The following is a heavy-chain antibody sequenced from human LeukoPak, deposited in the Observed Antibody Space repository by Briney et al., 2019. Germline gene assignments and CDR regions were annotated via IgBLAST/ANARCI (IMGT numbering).Heavy chain of an antibody. CDR2: IYTSGST. CDR1: GGSISSYY. V-gene: IGHV4-4*07. J-gene: IGHJ4*02. CDR3: ARVDSSGYKTYYFDY. D-gene: IGHD3-22*01. Sequence: PPETLSLTCTVSGGSISSYYWSWIRQPAGKGLEWIGRIYTSGSTNYNPSLKSRVTMSVDTSKNQFSLKLSSVTAADTAVYYCARVDSSGYKTYYFDYWGQGTLVTVSS.